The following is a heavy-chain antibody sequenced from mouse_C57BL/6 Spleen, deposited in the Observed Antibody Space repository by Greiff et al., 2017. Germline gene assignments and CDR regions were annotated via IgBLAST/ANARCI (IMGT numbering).Heavy chain of an antibody. V-gene: IGHV1-82*01. Sequence: QVQLKQSGPELVKPGASVKISCKASGYAFSSSWMNWVKQRPGKGLEWIGRIYPGDGDTNYNGKFKGKATLTAEQSSSTAYMQLSSLTSEDSAVYFCARDYYGPDYWGQGTTLTVSS. J-gene: IGHJ2*01. CDR2: IYPGDGDT. CDR1: GYAFSSSW. CDR3: ARDYYGPDY. D-gene: IGHD1-1*01.